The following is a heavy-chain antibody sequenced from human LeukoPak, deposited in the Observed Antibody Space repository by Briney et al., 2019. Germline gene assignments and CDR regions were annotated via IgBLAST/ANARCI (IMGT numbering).Heavy chain of an antibody. CDR2: IQSDGRNK. CDR1: GFSFSTYG. CDR3: AKDKSMVRELDY. Sequence: GGSLRLSCAASGFSFSTYGMHWVRQAPGKGLEWLAFIQSDGRNKYYADSVKGRFTISRDNSKNTLFLQMNSLRAEDTAVYYCAKDKSMVRELDYWGQGNLVTVSS. D-gene: IGHD3-10*01. V-gene: IGHV3-30*02. J-gene: IGHJ4*02.